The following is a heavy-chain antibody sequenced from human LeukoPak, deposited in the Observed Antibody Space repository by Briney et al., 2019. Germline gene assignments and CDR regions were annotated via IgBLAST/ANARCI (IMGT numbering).Heavy chain of an antibody. V-gene: IGHV1-2*02. J-gene: IGHJ5*02. D-gene: IGHD2-15*01. CDR1: GYTFTGYY. CDR2: INPNSGGT. CDR3: AKTAPLHCSGGSCYFWFDP. Sequence: ASVKVSCKASGYTFTGYYMHWVRQAPGQGLEWMGWINPNSGGTNYAQKFQGRVTMTRDTSISTAYMGLSRLRSDDTAVYYCAKTAPLHCSGGSCYFWFDPWGQGTLVTVSS.